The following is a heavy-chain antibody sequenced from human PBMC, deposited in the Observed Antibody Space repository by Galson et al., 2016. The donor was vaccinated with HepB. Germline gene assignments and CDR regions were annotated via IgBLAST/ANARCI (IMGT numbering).Heavy chain of an antibody. J-gene: IGHJ6*03. CDR1: GESFSGYF. Sequence: SETLSLTCAVSGESFSGYFWTWICQPPGKGLEWIGEITHTGSPNYNASLKSRVTISVDTSKNQFSLKVSSVTAADTAVYYCARDGLNEYYMDVWGKGTTVTVAS. CDR3: ARDGLNEYYMDV. D-gene: IGHD1-1*01. V-gene: IGHV4-34*01. CDR2: ITHTGSP.